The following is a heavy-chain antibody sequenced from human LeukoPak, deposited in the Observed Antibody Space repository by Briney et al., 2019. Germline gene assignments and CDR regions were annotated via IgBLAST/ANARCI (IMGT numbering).Heavy chain of an antibody. V-gene: IGHV3-33*01. CDR2: IWYDGSNK. D-gene: IGHD1-14*01. J-gene: IGHJ2*01. CDR3: AREGGIYWYFDL. Sequence: GGSLRLSCAASGFTFSSYGMHWARQAPGKGLEWVAVIWYDGSNKYYADSVKGRFTSPRTNSKNTLYLQMNSLRAEDTAVYYCAREGGIYWYFDLWGRGTLVTVSS. CDR1: GFTFSSYG.